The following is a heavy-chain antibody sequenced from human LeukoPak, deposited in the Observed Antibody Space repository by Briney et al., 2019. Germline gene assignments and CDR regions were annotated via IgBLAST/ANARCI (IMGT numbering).Heavy chain of an antibody. V-gene: IGHV3-64*01. J-gene: IGHJ5*02. CDR2: ISSNGGST. CDR1: GFTFSSYA. Sequence: PGGSLRLSCAASGFTFSSYAMHWVRQAPGKGLEYVSAISSNGGSTYYANSAKGRFTISRDNSKNTLYLQMGSLRAEDMAVYYCARDLARGPWGQGTLVTVSS. CDR3: ARDLARGP.